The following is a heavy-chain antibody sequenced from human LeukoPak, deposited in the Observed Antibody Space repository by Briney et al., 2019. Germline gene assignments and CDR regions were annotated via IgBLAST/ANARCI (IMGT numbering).Heavy chain of an antibody. CDR2: ISGSGGST. V-gene: IGHV3-23*01. CDR3: ARGGGSGFSAYYFDY. D-gene: IGHD6-19*01. J-gene: IGHJ4*02. Sequence: PGGSLRLSCAASGFTFSSYAMSWVRQAPGKGLEWVSAISGSGGSTYYADSVKGRFTISRDSSKNTLYVRMTTLRAEDTAVYYCARGGGSGFSAYYFDYWGQGTLVTVSS. CDR1: GFTFSSYA.